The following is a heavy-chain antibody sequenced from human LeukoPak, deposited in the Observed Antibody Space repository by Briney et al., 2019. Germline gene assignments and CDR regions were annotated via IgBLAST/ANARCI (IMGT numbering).Heavy chain of an antibody. CDR2: FDPEDGET. CDR3: ATVLRYFDWLLYRNWFDP. D-gene: IGHD3-9*01. CDR1: GGTFSSYA. V-gene: IGHV1-24*01. Sequence: ASVKVSCKASGGTFSSYAISWVRQAPGKGLEWMGGFDPEDGETIYAQKFQGRVTMTEDTSTDTAYMELSSLRSEDTAVYYCATVLRYFDWLLYRNWFDPWGQGTLVTVSS. J-gene: IGHJ5*02.